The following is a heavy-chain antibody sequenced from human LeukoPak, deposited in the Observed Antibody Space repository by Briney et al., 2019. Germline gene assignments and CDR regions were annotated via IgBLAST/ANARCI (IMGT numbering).Heavy chain of an antibody. CDR1: GFPFSSYW. D-gene: IGHD3-10*01. J-gene: IGHJ4*02. CDR3: ARDLVSRYYDSGSQ. CDR2: IKQDGSEK. Sequence: GSLRLSCAASGFPFSSYWMNWVRQAPGKGLEWVAKIKQDGSEKYYVDSVKGRFTISRDNAKNSLYLQMNSLRAEDTAVYYCARDLVSRYYDSGSQWGQGTLVTVSS. V-gene: IGHV3-7*01.